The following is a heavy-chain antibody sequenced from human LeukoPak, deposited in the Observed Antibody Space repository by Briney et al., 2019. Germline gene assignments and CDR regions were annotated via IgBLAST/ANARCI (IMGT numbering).Heavy chain of an antibody. D-gene: IGHD3-10*01. V-gene: IGHV3-53*01. CDR3: ASGSGSYRTPYYYMDV. J-gene: IGHJ6*03. Sequence: PGGSLRLSCAASGFTVSSNYMSWVRQAPGKGLEWVSVIYSGGSTYYADSVKGRFTISRDNSKNTLYLQMKNLRAEDTAVYYCASGSGSYRTPYYYMDVWGKGTTVTVS. CDR1: GFTVSSNY. CDR2: IYSGGST.